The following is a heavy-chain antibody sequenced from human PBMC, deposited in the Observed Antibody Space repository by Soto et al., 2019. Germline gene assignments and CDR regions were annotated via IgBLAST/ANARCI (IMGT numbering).Heavy chain of an antibody. CDR1: GFTFTRYS. V-gene: IGHV3-21*06. CDR2: ISSTTNYI. Sequence: LSCAASGFTFTRYSMNWVRQAPGKGLEWVSSISSTTNYIYYGDSMKGRFTISRDNAKNSLYLEMNSLRAEDTAVYYCARESEDLTSNFDYWGQGTLVTSPQ. J-gene: IGHJ4*02. CDR3: ARESEDLTSNFDY.